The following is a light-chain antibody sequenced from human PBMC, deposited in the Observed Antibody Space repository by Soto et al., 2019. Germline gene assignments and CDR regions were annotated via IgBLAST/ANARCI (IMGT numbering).Light chain of an antibody. Sequence: QSALTQPPSASGSPGQSVTISCTGSSSDVDDYKYVSWYQQHPGKTPKLLIYEVSKRPSGVPDRFSGSKSGNTASLTVSGLQAEDEADYYCSSYVGNNIFYVFGTGTKLTVL. J-gene: IGLJ1*01. CDR1: SSDVDDYKY. CDR3: SSYVGNNIFYV. CDR2: EVS. V-gene: IGLV2-8*01.